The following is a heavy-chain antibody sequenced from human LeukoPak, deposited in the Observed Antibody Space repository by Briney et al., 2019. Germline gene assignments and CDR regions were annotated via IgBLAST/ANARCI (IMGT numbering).Heavy chain of an antibody. V-gene: IGHV3-21*01. Sequence: GGSLRLSCAASGFTFSSYSMNWVRQAPGKGLEWVSSISSSSSYIYYADSVKGRFTISRDNAKNSLYLQMNSLRAEDTAVYYCARDSFHQQYLNYGMDVWGQGTTVTVSS. D-gene: IGHD1/OR15-1a*01. J-gene: IGHJ6*02. CDR3: ARDSFHQQYLNYGMDV. CDR1: GFTFSSYS. CDR2: ISSSSSYI.